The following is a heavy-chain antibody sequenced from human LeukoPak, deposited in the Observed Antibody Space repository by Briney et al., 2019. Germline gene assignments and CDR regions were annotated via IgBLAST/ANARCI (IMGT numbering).Heavy chain of an antibody. CDR2: IWFDKNQ. Sequence: PGRSLRLSCAASGFILNDYGMHWVRQAPGKGLEWVADIWFDKNQHFADSVKGRFAISRDNSKNTVYLQINSLRAEDTAVHYCARDRHCVNGVCHSPPGMDVWGQGTTVTVSS. J-gene: IGHJ6*02. CDR3: ARDRHCVNGVCHSPPGMDV. V-gene: IGHV3-33*01. CDR1: GFILNDYG. D-gene: IGHD2-8*01.